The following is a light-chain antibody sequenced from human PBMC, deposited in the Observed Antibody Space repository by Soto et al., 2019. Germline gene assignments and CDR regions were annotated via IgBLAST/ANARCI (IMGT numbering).Light chain of an antibody. V-gene: IGLV1-40*01. CDR3: QSYDSSLSWV. CDR1: SSNIGAGYD. CDR2: GNN. Sequence: QSVLTQPPSVSGAPGQRVTISCTGSSSNIGAGYDVHWYQQLPGTAPKLLIYGNNNRPSGVPDRFSGSKSGTSASLAITGLQAEDEADYYCQSYDSSLSWVFGGGTKVTGL. J-gene: IGLJ3*02.